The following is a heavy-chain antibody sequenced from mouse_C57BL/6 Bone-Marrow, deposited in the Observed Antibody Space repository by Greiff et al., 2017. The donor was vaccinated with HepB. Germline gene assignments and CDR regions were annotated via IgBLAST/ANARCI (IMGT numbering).Heavy chain of an antibody. V-gene: IGHV5-6*01. CDR2: ISSGGSYT. D-gene: IGHD5-1-1*01. CDR1: GFTFSSYG. J-gene: IGHJ3*01. CDR3: ARVRYHRGFSY. Sequence: DVHLVESGGDLVKPGGSLKLSCAASGFTFSSYGMSWVRQTPDKRLEWVATISSGGSYTYYPASVKGRFTISRDNANNTLYLQMSSLKSEDTAMYYCARVRYHRGFSYWGQGTLVTVSA.